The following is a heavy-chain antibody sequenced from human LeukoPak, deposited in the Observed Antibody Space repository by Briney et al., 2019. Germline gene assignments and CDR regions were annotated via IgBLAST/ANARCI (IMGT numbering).Heavy chain of an antibody. J-gene: IGHJ4*02. D-gene: IGHD1-26*01. V-gene: IGHV3-66*04. CDR1: GFTFSSYA. CDR2: IYSGGST. CDR3: ARHGGNYFDY. Sequence: GGSLRLSCAASGFTFSSYAMSWVRQAPGKGLEWVSVIYSGGSTYYADSVKGRFTISRDNSKNTLYLQMNSLRAEDTAVYYCARHGGNYFDYWGQGTLVTVSS.